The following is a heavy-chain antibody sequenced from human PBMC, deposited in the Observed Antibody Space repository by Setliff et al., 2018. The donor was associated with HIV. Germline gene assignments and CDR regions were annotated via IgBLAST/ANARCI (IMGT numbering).Heavy chain of an antibody. J-gene: IGHJ3*02. CDR2: ITPVFFII. CDR3: ARVHHDNGYDPEGPLDI. CDR1: GGTFNHYS. D-gene: IGHD5-12*01. V-gene: IGHV1-69*13. Sequence: SVKVSCKFSGGTFNHYSFSWVRQAPGQGLEWLGGITPVFFIIKYAEKFQGRVTITAAVSTSTVNMELRGLRFEDTASYFCARVHHDNGYDPEGPLDIWGQGTKVTV.